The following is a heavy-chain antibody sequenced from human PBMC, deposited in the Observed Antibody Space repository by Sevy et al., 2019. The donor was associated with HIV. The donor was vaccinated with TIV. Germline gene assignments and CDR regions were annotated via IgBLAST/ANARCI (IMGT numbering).Heavy chain of an antibody. CDR3: PHISTGLGTFDI. CDR2: IYWDDGK. J-gene: IGHJ3*02. Sequence: SGPTLVRPTQTLTLTCTFSGFSLSTSGVGVGWIRQPPGKALEWLALIYWDDGKRYSPSLKSRLTIIKDTSKNPVVLTMTNMDPVELVTYYCPHISTGLGTFDIWGQGTMVTVSS. D-gene: IGHD3-16*01. V-gene: IGHV2-5*02. CDR1: GFSLSTSGVG.